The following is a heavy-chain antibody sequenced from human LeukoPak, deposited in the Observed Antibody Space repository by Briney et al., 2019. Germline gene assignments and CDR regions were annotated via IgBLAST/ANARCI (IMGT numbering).Heavy chain of an antibody. Sequence: ASVKVSCKASGYTFTNYDINWVRQAPGQGLEWMGWMNPNSGGTGQAQRFQGRLTMTRDTSISTAYMELTSLRSEDTAVYYCVRVKGVSPLYWGQGTLVTVSS. D-gene: IGHD2-8*01. V-gene: IGHV1-8*01. J-gene: IGHJ4*02. CDR3: VRVKGVSPLY. CDR2: MNPNSGGT. CDR1: GYTFTNYD.